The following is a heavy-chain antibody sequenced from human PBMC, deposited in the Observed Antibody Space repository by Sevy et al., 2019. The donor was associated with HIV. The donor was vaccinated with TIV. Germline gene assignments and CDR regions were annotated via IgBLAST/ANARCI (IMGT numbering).Heavy chain of an antibody. CDR3: ATTKDYYENXXDPFDY. D-gene: IGHD3-22*01. Sequence: ASVKVSCKVSGYTLSGLSXHWVRQAPGKGLEWVASFDPEDDETIYAQKFQGRVTMTEDTSTDTAYMELRSLRSEDTAVXYCATTKDYYENXXDPFDYWGQGTLVTVSS. J-gene: IGHJ4*02. CDR2: FDPEDDET. CDR1: GYTLSGLS. V-gene: IGHV1-24*01.